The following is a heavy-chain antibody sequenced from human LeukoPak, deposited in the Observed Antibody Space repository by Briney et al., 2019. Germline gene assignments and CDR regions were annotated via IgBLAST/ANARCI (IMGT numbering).Heavy chain of an antibody. J-gene: IGHJ3*02. CDR1: GGSITSSSYY. V-gene: IGHV4-39*01. CDR3: ARLGWRLTPSAFDI. Sequence: SETLSLTCTVSGGSITSSSYYWGWIRQPPGKGLQWIGSFYYSGSTYYNPSLKSRVTIYVDTSKNQFSLKLSSVTAADTAVYYCARLGWRLTPSAFDIWGQGTMVTVSS. CDR2: FYYSGST. D-gene: IGHD3-3*01.